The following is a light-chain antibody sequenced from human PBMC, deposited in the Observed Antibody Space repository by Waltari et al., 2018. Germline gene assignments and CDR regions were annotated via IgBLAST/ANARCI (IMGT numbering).Light chain of an antibody. CDR1: QSSSSS. Sequence: EILMTSSPATLSVSPGERATLSCRASQSSSSSLAWYQHKPGQAPRLLIYGASTRATGIPARFSGRGSETDFTLTITSLQSEDFAVYYCQQYKIWPSYTFGQGTKLDI. V-gene: IGKV3-15*01. J-gene: IGKJ2*01. CDR3: QQYKIWPSYT. CDR2: GAS.